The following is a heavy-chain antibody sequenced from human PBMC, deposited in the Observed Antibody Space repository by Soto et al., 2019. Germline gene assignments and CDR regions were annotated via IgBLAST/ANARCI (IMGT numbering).Heavy chain of an antibody. CDR2: ISGSGGST. V-gene: IGHV3-23*01. CDR3: AKDPLVRGVYDY. CDR1: GFTFVGYA. J-gene: IGHJ4*02. D-gene: IGHD3-10*01. Sequence: GGPLRLSWGASGFTFVGYAISCVLQAPGKGLEWVSAISGSGGSTYYADSVKGRFTISRDNSKNTLYLQMNSLRAEDTAVYYCAKDPLVRGVYDYWGQGTLVTVSS.